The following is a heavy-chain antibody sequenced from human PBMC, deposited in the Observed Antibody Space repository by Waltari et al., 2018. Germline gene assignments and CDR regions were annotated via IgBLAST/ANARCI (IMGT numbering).Heavy chain of an antibody. CDR3: ARDMGRYSYGLRAFDI. CDR1: GFNFGDYG. V-gene: IGHV3-20*04. CDR2: INWNGGSI. J-gene: IGHJ3*02. D-gene: IGHD5-18*01. Sequence: EVELVESGGGVVRPGGSLRLSCAVSGFNFGDYGVSWVRQAPGKGLEWVIGINWNGGSIDYADSVEGRFTISRDNAKNSLYLQMNSLRAEDTAFYYCARDMGRYSYGLRAFDIWGQGTMVTVSS.